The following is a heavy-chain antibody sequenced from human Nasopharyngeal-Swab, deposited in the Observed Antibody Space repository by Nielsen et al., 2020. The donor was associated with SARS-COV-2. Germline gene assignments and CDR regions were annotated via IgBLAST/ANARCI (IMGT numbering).Heavy chain of an antibody. J-gene: IGHJ4*02. CDR2: IGDKAHNYAT. V-gene: IGHV3-73*01. D-gene: IGHD4/OR15-4a*01. CDR1: GFVFSGSA. CDR3: TTDYYFDY. Sequence: GESLKISCAASGFVFSGSAIHWVRQASGKGLEWVGRIGDKAHNYATTYAASVKGRFTISRDDSKNTAFLQMDSLNTEDTALYYCTTDYYFDYWGQGTLVTDSS.